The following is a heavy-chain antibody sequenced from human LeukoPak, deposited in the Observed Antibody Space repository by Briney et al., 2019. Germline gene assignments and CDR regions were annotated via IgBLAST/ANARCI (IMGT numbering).Heavy chain of an antibody. V-gene: IGHV3-53*01. Sequence: GGSLRLSCAVSGFTVSGNYITWVRQAPGKGLEWVSVIYANGNTYYADSMQGRLTISRDKSKNTVFLQMNSLRAEDTAMYYCARVGEGELGNWFDPWGQGTLVTVSS. CDR2: IYANGNT. D-gene: IGHD3-10*01. CDR3: ARVGEGELGNWFDP. J-gene: IGHJ5*02. CDR1: GFTVSGNY.